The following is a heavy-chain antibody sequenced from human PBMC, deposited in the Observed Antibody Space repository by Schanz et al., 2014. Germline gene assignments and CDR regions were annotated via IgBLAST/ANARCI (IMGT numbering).Heavy chain of an antibody. D-gene: IGHD6-13*01. J-gene: IGHJ4*01. CDR2: IGYLGDT. CDR1: GFTLSNSD. V-gene: IGHV3-13*01. Sequence: EVQLVESGGGLVQPGGSLRLSCAASGFTLSNSDMHWVRQGTGKGLEWVSTIGYLGDTYYPDSVKGRFSISRDYSKNTLYLQMNSLRAEDTAVYYCAREQIMAAAGLVDYWGHGTLVTVSS. CDR3: AREQIMAAAGLVDY.